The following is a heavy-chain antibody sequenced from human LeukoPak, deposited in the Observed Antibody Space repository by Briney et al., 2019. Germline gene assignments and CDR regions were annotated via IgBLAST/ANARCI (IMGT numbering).Heavy chain of an antibody. CDR2: VYYSGHT. D-gene: IGHD6-13*01. Sequence: PSETLSLTCSVPGGSTSGYYWSWIRQPPGKGPEWIGYVYYSGHTSYSPSLESRVTISVDTSKNQFSLKLNSVTAADTAVYYCARQTGYSSSWYTGPYWYFDLWGRGTLVTVSS. CDR1: GGSTSGYY. CDR3: ARQTGYSSSWYTGPYWYFDL. V-gene: IGHV4-59*08. J-gene: IGHJ2*01.